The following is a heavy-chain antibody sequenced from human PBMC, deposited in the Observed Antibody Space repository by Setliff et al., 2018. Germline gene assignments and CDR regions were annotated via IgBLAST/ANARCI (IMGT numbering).Heavy chain of an antibody. CDR3: ARGVSGVSWTPRY. Sequence: LETLSLTCTVSGDSMNDNHWTWMRQPPGKGLEWIGYIYTSGGTNYNPSLKSRVTISVDMTENQFSLILRSVVAADTAVYYCARGVSGVSWTPRYWGRGTLVTVSS. CDR1: GDSMNDNH. CDR2: IYTSGGT. V-gene: IGHV4-4*08. D-gene: IGHD6-25*01. J-gene: IGHJ4*02.